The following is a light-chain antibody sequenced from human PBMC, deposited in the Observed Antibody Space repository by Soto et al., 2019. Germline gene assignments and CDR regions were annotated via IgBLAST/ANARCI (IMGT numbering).Light chain of an antibody. CDR3: QSYDSSLSGDVV. CDR2: GNS. CDR1: SSNIGAGYD. Sequence: QSVLTKPPSVSGAPGQRVTISCTGSSSNIGAGYDVHWYQQLPGTAPKLLIYGNSNRPSGVPDRFSGSKSGTSASLAITGLQAEDEADYYCQSYDSSLSGDVVFGGGTQLTVL. V-gene: IGLV1-40*01. J-gene: IGLJ2*01.